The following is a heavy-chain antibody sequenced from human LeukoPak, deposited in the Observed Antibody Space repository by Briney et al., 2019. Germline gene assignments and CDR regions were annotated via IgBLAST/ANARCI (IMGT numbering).Heavy chain of an antibody. V-gene: IGHV1-69*04. CDR2: IIPILGIA. D-gene: IGHD6-19*01. J-gene: IGHJ4*02. CDR1: GGTFSSYA. CDR3: ARGPDGSGWYFAGRQYDY. Sequence: SVKVSCKASGGTFSSYAISWVRQAPGQGLEWMGRIIPILGIANYAQKFQGRVTITADKSTSTAYMELSSLRSEDTAVYYCARGPDGSGWYFAGRQYDYWGQGTLVTVSS.